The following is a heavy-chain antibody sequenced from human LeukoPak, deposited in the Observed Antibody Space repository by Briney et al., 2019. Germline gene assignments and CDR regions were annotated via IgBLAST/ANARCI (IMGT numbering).Heavy chain of an antibody. CDR1: GDSVYSNSAA. D-gene: IGHD3-22*01. CDR3: ARSTRYYYDSSGYYPFDY. J-gene: IGHJ4*02. CDR2: TYYRSKWYK. V-gene: IGHV6-1*01. Sequence: SQTLSLTCAISGDSVYSNSAARNWVRQSPSRGLEWLGRTYYRSKWYKDYAVSVKSRITINPDTSKNQFSLQLNSVTPEDTAVYYCARSTRYYYDSSGYYPFDYWGQGTLVTVSS.